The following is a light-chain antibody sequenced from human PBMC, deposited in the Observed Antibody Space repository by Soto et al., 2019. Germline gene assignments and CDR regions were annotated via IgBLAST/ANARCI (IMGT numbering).Light chain of an antibody. CDR2: DAG. CDR1: QSVSNS. Sequence: ETVLTQSPATLSLSPGERATLSCRASQSVSNSLAWYQQKHGQPPRLLIFDAGNRATGVPDRFSGSGSGTDFTLTISSLEPEDFAVYYCQQRSNWPLITFGQGTRLEIK. CDR3: QQRSNWPLIT. V-gene: IGKV3-11*01. J-gene: IGKJ5*01.